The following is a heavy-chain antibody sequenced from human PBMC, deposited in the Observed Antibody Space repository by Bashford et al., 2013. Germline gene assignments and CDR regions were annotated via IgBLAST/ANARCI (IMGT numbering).Heavy chain of an antibody. CDR3: ARRCRGMRAHSSTSCYHFDY. CDR1: GGSISSSSYY. Sequence: SETLSLTCTVSGGSISSSSYYWGWIRQPPGKGLEWIVSIYYSGSTYYNPSLKSRVTISVDTSKNQFSLKLSSVTAADTAVYYCARRCRGMRAHSSTSCYHFDYWGQGTLVTVSS. CDR2: IYYSGST. D-gene: IGHD2-2*01. V-gene: IGHV4-39*01. J-gene: IGHJ4*02.